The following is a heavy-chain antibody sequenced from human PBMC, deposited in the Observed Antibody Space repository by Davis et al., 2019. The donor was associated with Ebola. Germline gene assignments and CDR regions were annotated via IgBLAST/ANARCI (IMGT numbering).Heavy chain of an antibody. J-gene: IGHJ4*02. V-gene: IGHV3-30-3*01. CDR1: GFTFSSYA. D-gene: IGHD1-26*01. Sequence: GESLKISCTASGFTFSSYAMHWVRQAPGKGLEWVAVISYDGSNKYYADSVKGRFTISRDNSKNTLYMQMNSLRAEDTAVYYCAKPPNNIVGAIYYFDYWGQGTLVTVSS. CDR3: AKPPNNIVGAIYYFDY. CDR2: ISYDGSNK.